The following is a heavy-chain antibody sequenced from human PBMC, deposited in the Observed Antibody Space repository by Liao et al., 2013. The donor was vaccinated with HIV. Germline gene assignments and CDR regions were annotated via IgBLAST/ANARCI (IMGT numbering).Heavy chain of an antibody. D-gene: IGHD3-9*01. V-gene: IGHV4-34*01. J-gene: IGHJ5*02. CDR2: INHSGST. CDR1: GGSFSAYY. Sequence: QVQLQQWGAGLLKPSETLSLTCVVYGGSFSAYYWSWIRQPPGKGLEWIGEINHSGSTNYNPSLKSRVTISVDTSKIQFSLKLSSLTAADTAVYYCARDAYFDWDNWFDPWGQGTLVTVSS. CDR3: ARDAYFDWDNWFDP.